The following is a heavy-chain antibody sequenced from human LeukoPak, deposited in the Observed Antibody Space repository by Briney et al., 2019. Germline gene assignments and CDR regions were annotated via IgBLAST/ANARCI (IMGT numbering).Heavy chain of an antibody. V-gene: IGHV3-66*02. J-gene: IGHJ1*01. CDR1: GFTASSNY. Sequence: GGSLRLSCAASGFTASSNYMSWVRQAPGKGLEWASVIYSGGSTYYADSVKGRFTISRDNSKNTLYLQMNSLRAEDTAVYYCARNLGGWYQPGYFQHWGQGTLVTVSS. CDR3: ARNLGGWYQPGYFQH. D-gene: IGHD6-19*01. CDR2: IYSGGST.